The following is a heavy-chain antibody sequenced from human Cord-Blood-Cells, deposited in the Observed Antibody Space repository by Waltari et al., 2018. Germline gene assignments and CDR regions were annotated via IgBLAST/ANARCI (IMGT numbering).Heavy chain of an antibody. D-gene: IGHD2-2*01. CDR1: GGSFSGYY. V-gene: IGHV4-34*01. J-gene: IGHJ3*02. Sequence: QVQLQQWGAGRLKPSETLSRTCAVYGGSFSGYYWSWIGQPPGKGLEWIGEIKHNGSTHYTPSLKSPVTISVYTSKNHFSLKLRSVTAADTAVYYCASPRIPAMLNAFDIWGQGTMVTVSS. CDR2: IKHNGST. CDR3: ASPRIPAMLNAFDI.